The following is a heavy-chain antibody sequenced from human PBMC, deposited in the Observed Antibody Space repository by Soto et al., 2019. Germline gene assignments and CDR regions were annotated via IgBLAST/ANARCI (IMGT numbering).Heavy chain of an antibody. CDR1: GGSISSGGYS. Sequence: SETLSLTCAVSGGSISSGGYSWSWIRQPPGKGLEWIGYIYHSGSTNCNPSLKSRVTISVDTSKNQFSLKLSSVTAADTAVYYCARRFGRNFDYWGQGTLVTVSS. V-gene: IGHV4-30-2*01. D-gene: IGHD3-16*01. CDR3: ARRFGRNFDY. J-gene: IGHJ4*02. CDR2: IYHSGST.